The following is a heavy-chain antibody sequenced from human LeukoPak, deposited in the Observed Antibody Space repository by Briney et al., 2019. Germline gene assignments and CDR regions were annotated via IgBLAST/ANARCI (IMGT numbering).Heavy chain of an antibody. D-gene: IGHD5-24*01. CDR3: ARADGYSPRDAFHI. Sequence: SVKVSCKASGGTFSSYAISWVRQAPGQGLEWMRRIIPIFGTANYAQKFQGRVTITADESTSTAYMELSSLRSEDTAVYYCARADGYSPRDAFHIWGQGTMVTVSS. J-gene: IGHJ3*02. CDR1: GGTFSSYA. V-gene: IGHV1-69*13. CDR2: IIPIFGTA.